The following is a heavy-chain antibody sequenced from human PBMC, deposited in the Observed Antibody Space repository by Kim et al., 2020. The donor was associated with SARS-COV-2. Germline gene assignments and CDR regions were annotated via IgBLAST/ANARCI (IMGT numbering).Heavy chain of an antibody. Sequence: SLRSRVTISIDTSKNQFSLNLISVTAADTAVYYCARAASDSSGYYYWFDPWGQGTLVTVSS. V-gene: IGHV4-31*02. CDR3: ARAASDSSGYYYWFDP. J-gene: IGHJ5*02. D-gene: IGHD3-22*01.